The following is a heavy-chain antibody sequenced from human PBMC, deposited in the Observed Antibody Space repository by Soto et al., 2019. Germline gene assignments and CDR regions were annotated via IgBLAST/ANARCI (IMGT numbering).Heavy chain of an antibody. J-gene: IGHJ3*02. CDR1: GYTFTSYG. CDR2: ISAYNGNT. D-gene: IGHD5-12*01. Sequence: QVQLVQSGAAVKKPGASVKVSCKASGYTFTSYGISWVRQAPGQGLEWMGWISAYNGNTNYAQKLQGRVTMTTDTSTSTAYMELRSLRSDDTAVYYGARDLVATIPGDAFDIWGQGTMVTVSS. V-gene: IGHV1-18*04. CDR3: ARDLVATIPGDAFDI.